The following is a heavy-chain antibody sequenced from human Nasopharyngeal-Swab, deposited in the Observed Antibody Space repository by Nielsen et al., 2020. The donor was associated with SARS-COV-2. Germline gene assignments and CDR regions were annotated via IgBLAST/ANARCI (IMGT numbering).Heavy chain of an antibody. CDR1: GFTFSSYA. D-gene: IGHD5-18*01. Sequence: GESLKISCAASGFTFSSYAMSWVRQAPGKGLEWVSAISGSGGSTYYADSVKGRFTISRDNSENTLYLQMNSLRAEDTAVYYCANSDTGRMDVWGQGTTVTVSS. CDR3: ANSDTGRMDV. J-gene: IGHJ6*02. CDR2: ISGSGGST. V-gene: IGHV3-23*01.